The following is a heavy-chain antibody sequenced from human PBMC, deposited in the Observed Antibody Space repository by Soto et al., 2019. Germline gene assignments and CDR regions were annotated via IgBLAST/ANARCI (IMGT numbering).Heavy chain of an antibody. J-gene: IGHJ4*02. V-gene: IGHV4-59*01. CDR1: GDSISGYY. Sequence: PSETLSLTCTVSGDSISGYYWSWIRQPPGKGLQWIGYIYYSGNTNYNPSLKGRVTMSVDTSKNQFSLQVSSVTAADPAVYFCAKYRRTDAEGYTFDFWGQGALVTVSS. CDR3: AKYRRTDAEGYTFDF. CDR2: IYYSGNT. D-gene: IGHD2-15*01.